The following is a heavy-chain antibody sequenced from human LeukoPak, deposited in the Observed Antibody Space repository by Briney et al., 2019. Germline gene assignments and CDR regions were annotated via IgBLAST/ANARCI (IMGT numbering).Heavy chain of an antibody. CDR3: ARDRMEYYFDY. CDR2: INPNSGGT. CDR1: GYTFTGYY. Sequence: ASVKVSCKASGYTFTGYYMHWVRQAPGQGLEWMGWINPNSGGTNYAQKFQGRDTMTRDTSISTACMELSRLRSDDTAVYYCARDRMEYYFDYWGQGTLVTVSS. J-gene: IGHJ4*02. V-gene: IGHV1-2*02. D-gene: IGHD3-3*01.